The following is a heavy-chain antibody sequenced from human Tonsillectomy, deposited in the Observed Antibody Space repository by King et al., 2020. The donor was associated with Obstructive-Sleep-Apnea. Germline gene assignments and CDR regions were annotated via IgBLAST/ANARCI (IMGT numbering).Heavy chain of an antibody. J-gene: IGHJ4*02. CDR2: IYYSGST. CDR3: AGGRGYGGNRGEY. D-gene: IGHD4-23*01. CDR1: GGSISSSSYY. V-gene: IGHV4-39*07. Sequence: QLQLQESGPGLVKPSGTLSLTCTVSGGSISSSSYYWVWIRQPPGKGLEWIGSIYYSGSTYYNPSLKSRVTISVDTSKNQFSLKLSSVTAADTAVYYCAGGRGYGGNRGEYWGQGTLVTVSS.